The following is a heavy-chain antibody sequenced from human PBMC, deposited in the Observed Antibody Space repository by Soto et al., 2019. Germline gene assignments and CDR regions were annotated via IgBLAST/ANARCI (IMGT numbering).Heavy chain of an antibody. CDR3: ARDSPGYGDYVLFDY. V-gene: IGHV6-1*01. CDR1: GDSVSSNSVA. Sequence: SQSLSLTCAISGDSVSSNSVAWNWIRQSPSRGLEWLGRTYYRSKWSNDYAVSVESRITINPDTSKNQFSLQLDSVTPEDTAVYYCARDSPGYGDYVLFDYWGQGTRVTVSS. CDR2: TYYRSKWSN. J-gene: IGHJ4*02. D-gene: IGHD4-17*01.